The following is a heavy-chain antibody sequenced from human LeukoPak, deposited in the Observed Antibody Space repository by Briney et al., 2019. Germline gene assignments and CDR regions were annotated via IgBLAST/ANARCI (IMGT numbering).Heavy chain of an antibody. V-gene: IGHV4-39*01. Sequence: SETLSLTCTVSGGPISSTNYYRGCIRQPPGKRLAWNGSIYYSGTTYYIPSLKSRITISVDRSNNQFSLKLSSVTAADTAVYYCARQSGQQNNYDAGGYYRVDYWGQGTLVTVSS. CDR3: ARQSGQQNNYDAGGYYRVDY. D-gene: IGHD3-22*01. CDR1: GGPISSTNYY. CDR2: IYYSGTT. J-gene: IGHJ4*02.